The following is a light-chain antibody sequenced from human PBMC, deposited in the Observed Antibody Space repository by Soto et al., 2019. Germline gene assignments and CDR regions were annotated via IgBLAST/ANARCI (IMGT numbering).Light chain of an antibody. J-gene: IGLJ2*01. CDR2: DTN. V-gene: IGLV1-51*01. CDR3: GTWDNSLSTEL. CDR1: TSNIGPNY. Sequence: QSVLTQPPSVSAAPGQKVTISCSGSTSNIGPNYVSWYQQFPGTAPKLLICDTNQRPSGIPDRFSGSKSGTSATLAITGVQAGDEADYYCGTWDNSLSTELSGGGTKLTVL.